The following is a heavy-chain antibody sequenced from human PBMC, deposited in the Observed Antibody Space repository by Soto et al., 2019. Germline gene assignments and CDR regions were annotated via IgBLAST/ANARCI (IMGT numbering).Heavy chain of an antibody. CDR1: GVTFSSYA. V-gene: IGHV1-69*06. J-gene: IGHJ3*02. Sequence: GASVKVSGKASGVTFSSYAISWVRQAPGQGLEWMGGIIPIFGTANYAQKFQGRVTITADKSTSTAYMELSSLRSEDTAVYYCAREGGHTMIVANDAFDIWGQGTMVTV. D-gene: IGHD3-22*01. CDR3: AREGGHTMIVANDAFDI. CDR2: IIPIFGTA.